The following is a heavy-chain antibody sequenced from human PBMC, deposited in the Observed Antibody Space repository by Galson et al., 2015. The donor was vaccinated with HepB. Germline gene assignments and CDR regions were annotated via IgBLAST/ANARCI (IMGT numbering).Heavy chain of an antibody. CDR3: ARWPGFGDYYYGMDI. CDR1: GYTFTSYA. CDR2: INAGNGNT. Sequence: SVKVSCKASGYTFTSYAMHWVRQAPGQRLEWMGWINAGNGNTKYSQKFQGRVTITRDTSASAAYMELSSLRSEDTAVYYCARWPGFGDYYYGMDIWGQGTTVTVSS. D-gene: IGHD3-3*01. V-gene: IGHV1-3*01. J-gene: IGHJ6*02.